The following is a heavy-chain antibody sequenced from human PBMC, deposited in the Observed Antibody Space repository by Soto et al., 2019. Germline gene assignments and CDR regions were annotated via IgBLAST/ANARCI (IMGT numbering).Heavy chain of an antibody. Sequence: QVHLVQSGVEVKTPGASVKVSCQASGYTFFTYDISWGRQAPGQGLEWMGWISTYSGDTKYAQKFQGRVTMTPDTATTAAYLELSSLRSDATAVYYCARHHGPTTSENWFDPWGQGTLVTVSS. V-gene: IGHV1-18*01. D-gene: IGHD5-12*01. CDR1: GYTFFTYD. CDR2: ISTYSGDT. J-gene: IGHJ5*02. CDR3: ARHHGPTTSENWFDP.